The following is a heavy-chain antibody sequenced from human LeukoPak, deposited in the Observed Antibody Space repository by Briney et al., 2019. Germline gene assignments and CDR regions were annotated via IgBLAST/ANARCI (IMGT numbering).Heavy chain of an antibody. Sequence: SETLSLTCAVYGGSFSGYYWSWIRQPPGKGLEWIGEINHSGSTNYNPSLKSRVTISLDTSKNKFSLKLSSVTAADTAVYYSARGLREVEDCRGGSCYSFYFDYWGQGTLVTVSS. D-gene: IGHD2-15*01. V-gene: IGHV4-34*01. CDR1: GGSFSGYY. CDR2: INHSGST. CDR3: ARGLREVEDCRGGSCYSFYFDY. J-gene: IGHJ4*02.